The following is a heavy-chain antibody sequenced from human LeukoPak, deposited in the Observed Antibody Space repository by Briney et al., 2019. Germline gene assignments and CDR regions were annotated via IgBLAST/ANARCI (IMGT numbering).Heavy chain of an antibody. D-gene: IGHD2-2*01. V-gene: IGHV4-38-2*02. CDR2: IYYSGST. CDR3: ARQEVSSTSIDY. Sequence: SETLSLTCTVSGYSVSSGYYWGWIRQPPGKGLEWIGSIYYSGSTYYNPSLKSRVTISVDTSKNQFSLKLSSVTAADTAVYYCARQEVSSTSIDYWGQGTLVTVSS. CDR1: GYSVSSGYY. J-gene: IGHJ4*02.